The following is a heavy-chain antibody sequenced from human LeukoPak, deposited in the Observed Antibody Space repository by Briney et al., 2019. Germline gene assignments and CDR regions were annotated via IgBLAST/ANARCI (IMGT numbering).Heavy chain of an antibody. Sequence: GGSLRLSCAASGFTFSSYAMSRVRQAPGKGLEWVSAISGDGRSAYYADSVKGRFIISRDNSKNALYLEMNGLRGEDTAVYYCAKYSRIAVAGTVDYWGQGSLVIVSS. V-gene: IGHV3-23*01. CDR1: GFTFSSYA. J-gene: IGHJ4*02. CDR2: ISGDGRSA. CDR3: AKYSRIAVAGTVDY. D-gene: IGHD6-19*01.